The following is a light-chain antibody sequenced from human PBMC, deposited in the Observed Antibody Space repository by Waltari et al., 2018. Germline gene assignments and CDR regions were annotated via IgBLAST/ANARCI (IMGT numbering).Light chain of an antibody. CDR1: QSSRNY. CDR3: QETYTTLFT. V-gene: IGKV1-39*01. CDR2: AAS. J-gene: IGKJ3*01. Sequence: CRASQSSRNYLNWYQQRPGKAPKRLISAASSLQSGGPSRFSGSGSGTDFALTISSLQPEDFAAYHCQETYTTLFTFGPGTKVEIK.